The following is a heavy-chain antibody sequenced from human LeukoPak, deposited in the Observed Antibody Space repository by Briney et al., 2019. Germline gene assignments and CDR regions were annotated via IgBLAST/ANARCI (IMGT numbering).Heavy chain of an antibody. D-gene: IGHD1-20*01. J-gene: IGHJ4*02. Sequence: GASLQISCKGSGYIFTSYYIGWVLQLPGKGLQWRGIIHPGDSDTRYSPSFQGQVTISADKSISTAYLQWSSLRASDTAMYYCARHVYNWNYVDYWGQGTLVTVSS. CDR3: ARHVYNWNYVDY. CDR2: IHPGDSDT. CDR1: GYIFTSYY. V-gene: IGHV5-51*01.